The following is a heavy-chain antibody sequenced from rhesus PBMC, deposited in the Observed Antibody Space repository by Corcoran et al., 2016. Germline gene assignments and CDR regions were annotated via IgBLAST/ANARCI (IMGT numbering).Heavy chain of an antibody. D-gene: IGHD3-34*01. CDR3: ARDQRGAPFDY. J-gene: IGHJ4*01. CDR2: ITYIGST. V-gene: IGHV4-122*02. Sequence: QVQLQESGPGLVKPSETLSLTCAVSGGSISSGYYYWSWIRQPPGKGLEWIGYITYIGSTSYNPSLKSLVTISRDTTKNQFALTLSSVTAADTSVYYCARDQRGAPFDYWVQGVLVTVSS. CDR1: GGSISSGYYY.